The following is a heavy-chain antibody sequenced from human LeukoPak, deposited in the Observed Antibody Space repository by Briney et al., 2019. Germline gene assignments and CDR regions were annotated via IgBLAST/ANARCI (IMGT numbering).Heavy chain of an antibody. CDR1: GYTFTSYG. J-gene: IGHJ4*02. CDR2: ISAYNGNT. Sequence: ASVKVSCKASGYTFTSYGISWVRQAPGQGLEWMGWISAYNGNTNYAQKLQGRVTMTTDTSTSTAYTELRSLRSDDTAVYYCARVEDIVVVVAATAFDYWGQGTLVTVSS. V-gene: IGHV1-18*01. CDR3: ARVEDIVVVVAATAFDY. D-gene: IGHD2-15*01.